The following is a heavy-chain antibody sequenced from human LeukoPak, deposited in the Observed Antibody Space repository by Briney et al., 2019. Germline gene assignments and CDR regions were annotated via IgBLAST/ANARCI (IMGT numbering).Heavy chain of an antibody. D-gene: IGHD6-13*01. CDR2: FSGSGAST. Sequence: PGLSLRLPCAAPVFPFSINATSWVPHAPGRGLEWVSAFSGSGASTDYADSVKGRFTVSRDNSKNTLYLQMNSLRAEDTAVYYCAKHNGYSSSWYSYWGQGTLVTVSS. CDR3: AKHNGYSSSWYSY. V-gene: IGHV3-23*01. J-gene: IGHJ4*02. CDR1: VFPFSINA.